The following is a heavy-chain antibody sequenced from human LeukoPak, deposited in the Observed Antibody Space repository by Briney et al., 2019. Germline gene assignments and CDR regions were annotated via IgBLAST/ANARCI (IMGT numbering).Heavy chain of an antibody. CDR1: GGSFSGYY. V-gene: IGHV4-34*01. J-gene: IGHJ1*01. Sequence: PSETLSLTCGVYGGSFSGYYWTWIRQPPEKGLEWIGEINHSGSTNYNPSLKSRVTISVDTSKNQFSLKLTSVTAADTAVYYCARGESVYFQHWGQGTLVTVSS. CDR2: INHSGST. CDR3: ARGESVYFQH.